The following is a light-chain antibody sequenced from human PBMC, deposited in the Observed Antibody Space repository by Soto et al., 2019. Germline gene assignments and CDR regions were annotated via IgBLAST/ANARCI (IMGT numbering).Light chain of an antibody. Sequence: DIPMTQSPSTLSASVGDRVTITCRASQSISSWLAWYQQKPGKAPNLLIYKASSLESGVPSRFSGSGSGTGFTLPISRLQPDHCSHYDCEEYNSYPLTFGGGTKVESK. V-gene: IGKV1-5*03. CDR2: KAS. CDR3: EEYNSYPLT. CDR1: QSISSW. J-gene: IGKJ4*01.